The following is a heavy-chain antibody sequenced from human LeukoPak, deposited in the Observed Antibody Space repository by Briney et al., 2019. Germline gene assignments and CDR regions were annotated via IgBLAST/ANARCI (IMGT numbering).Heavy chain of an antibody. CDR1: GFTLSSYA. J-gene: IGHJ4*02. V-gene: IGHV3-23*01. Sequence: GGSLRLSCAASGFTLSSYAMSWVRQAPGKGLEWVSAISGSGGSTYYADSVKGRFTISRDNSKNTLYLQMNSLRAEDTAVYYCAKDLGYGGNLLPAGDYWGQGTLVTVSS. D-gene: IGHD4-23*01. CDR2: ISGSGGST. CDR3: AKDLGYGGNLLPAGDY.